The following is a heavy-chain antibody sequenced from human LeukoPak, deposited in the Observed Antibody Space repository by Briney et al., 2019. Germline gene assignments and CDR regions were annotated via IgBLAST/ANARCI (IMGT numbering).Heavy chain of an antibody. CDR3: ARGGRGTMIVEGFDP. V-gene: IGHV4-34*01. D-gene: IGHD3-22*01. CDR2: INHSGST. J-gene: IGHJ5*02. Sequence: SETLSLTCAVYGGSFSGYYWSWIRQPPGKGLEWIGEINHSGSTNYNPSLKSRVTISVDTSKNQFSLKLSSVTAADTAVYYCARGGRGTMIVEGFDPWGQGTLVTVSS. CDR1: GGSFSGYY.